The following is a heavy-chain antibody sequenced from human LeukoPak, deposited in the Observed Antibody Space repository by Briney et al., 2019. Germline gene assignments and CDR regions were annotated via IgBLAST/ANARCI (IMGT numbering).Heavy chain of an antibody. J-gene: IGHJ4*02. Sequence: SETLSLTCAVYGGSFSGYYWSLIRQPPGKGLEWIGEINHSGSTNYNPSLKSRVTISVDTSKNQFSLKLSSVTAADTAVYYCARGGYSYVDYWGQGTLVTVSS. CDR2: INHSGST. CDR1: GGSFSGYY. V-gene: IGHV4-34*01. D-gene: IGHD5-18*01. CDR3: ARGGYSYVDY.